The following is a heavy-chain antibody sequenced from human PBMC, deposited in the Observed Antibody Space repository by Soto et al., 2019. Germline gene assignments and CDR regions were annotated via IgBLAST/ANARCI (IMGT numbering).Heavy chain of an antibody. CDR2: ISADERDD. Sequence: GGSLRLSCPASGFSFSRSVVHWLRQAPGKGLEWVAVISADERDDDYADSVKGRFSISRDSSKSTLYLQMNSLRAEDTGMYYCARGLLKVEGGAFDIWGQGTMVTVSS. V-gene: IGHV3-33*01. CDR1: GFSFSRSV. J-gene: IGHJ3*02. CDR3: ARGLLKVEGGAFDI. D-gene: IGHD3-16*01.